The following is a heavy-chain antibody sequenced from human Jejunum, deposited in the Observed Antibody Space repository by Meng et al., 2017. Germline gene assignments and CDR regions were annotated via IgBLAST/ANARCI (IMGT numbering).Heavy chain of an antibody. V-gene: IGHV4-61*08. D-gene: IGHD6-6*01. Sequence: QVRVQESGPGLVRPSETLSLTCTVSGGSVSSAAYYWNWIRQPPGKGLEWIGYIYYSGGTTYSPSLNSRVTISIDTAKNQVSLKVSSVTAADTAVYYCAHSSSSSSFGFDYWGQGTLVTVFS. CDR2: IYYSGGT. J-gene: IGHJ4*02. CDR3: AHSSSSSSFGFDY. CDR1: GGSVSSAAYY.